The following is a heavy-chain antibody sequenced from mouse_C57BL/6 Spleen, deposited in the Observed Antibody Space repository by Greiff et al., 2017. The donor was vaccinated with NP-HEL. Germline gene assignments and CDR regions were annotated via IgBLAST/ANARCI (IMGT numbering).Heavy chain of an antibody. V-gene: IGHV5-9*01. CDR1: GFTFSSYT. CDR3: ARGWYFDV. CDR2: ISGGGGNT. J-gene: IGHJ1*03. Sequence: EVQVVESGGGLVKPGGSLKLSCAASGFTFSSYTMSWVRQTPEKRLEWVATISGGGGNTYYPDSVKGRFTISRDNAKNTLYLQMSSLRSEDTALYYCARGWYFDVWGTGTTVTVSS.